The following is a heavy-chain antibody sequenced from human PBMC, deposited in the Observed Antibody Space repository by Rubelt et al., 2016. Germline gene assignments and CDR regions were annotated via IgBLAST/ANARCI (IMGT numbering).Heavy chain of an antibody. V-gene: IGHV1-8*01. CDR3: ARGARRYSMDPRNAFDI. Sequence: QVQLVQSGAEVKKPGASVKVSCKASGYTFTSYDINWVRQATGQGLEWMGWMNPNSGNTGNAQKFPGRGTMTRNTSISTAYMELSSLRSDDTAVYYCARGARRYSMDPRNAFDIWGQGTMVTVSS. CDR2: MNPNSGNT. J-gene: IGHJ3*02. D-gene: IGHD4-11*01. CDR1: GYTFTSYD.